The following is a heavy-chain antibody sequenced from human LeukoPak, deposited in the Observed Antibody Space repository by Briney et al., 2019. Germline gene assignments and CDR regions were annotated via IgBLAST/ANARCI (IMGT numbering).Heavy chain of an antibody. CDR3: ARGSYYYDRSGYYPTFDY. Sequence: PSETLSLTCTVSGGSISSYYWSWIRQPPGKGLEWIGYIYYSGSTNYNPSLKSRVTISVDTSKNQFSLKLSSVTVADTAVYYCARGSYYYDRSGYYPTFDYWGQGTLVTVSS. CDR1: GGSISSYY. CDR2: IYYSGST. V-gene: IGHV4-59*01. J-gene: IGHJ4*02. D-gene: IGHD3-22*01.